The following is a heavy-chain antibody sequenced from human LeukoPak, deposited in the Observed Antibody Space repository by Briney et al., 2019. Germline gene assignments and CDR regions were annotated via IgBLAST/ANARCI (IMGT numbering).Heavy chain of an antibody. CDR2: ISYDGSNK. CDR1: GFTFSSYA. Sequence: AGGSLRLSCAASGFTFSSYAMHWVRQAPGKGLEWVAVISYDGSNKYYADSVKGRSTISRDNSKNTLYLQMNSLRAEDTAVYYCARDYDILTGYYRYGMDIWGQGTTVTVSS. J-gene: IGHJ6*02. V-gene: IGHV3-30-3*01. CDR3: ARDYDILTGYYRYGMDI. D-gene: IGHD3-9*01.